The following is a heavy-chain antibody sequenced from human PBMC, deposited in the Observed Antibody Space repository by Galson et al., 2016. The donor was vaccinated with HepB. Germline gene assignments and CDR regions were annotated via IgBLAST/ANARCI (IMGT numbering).Heavy chain of an antibody. V-gene: IGHV3-74*01. CDR2: INNDGSSI. CDR3: ARGRGGYPNNYYGIDV. D-gene: IGHD6-25*01. Sequence: SLRLSCAASGFIFGPYWMYWVRQAPGEGLLYISRINNDGSSIDYADSVRGRFTVSRDNAKNTLFLQMNTLRDEDTAVYYCARGRGGYPNNYYGIDVWGQGTTVIVSS. J-gene: IGHJ6*02. CDR1: GFIFGPYW.